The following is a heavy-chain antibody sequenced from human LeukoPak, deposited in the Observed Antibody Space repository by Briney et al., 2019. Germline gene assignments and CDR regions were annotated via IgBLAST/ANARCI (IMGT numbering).Heavy chain of an antibody. V-gene: IGHV3-74*01. D-gene: IGHD1-26*01. Sequence: GGSLRLSCAASAFTFSTYWMHWVRQVPGKGLEWVSRINGDESSTNYADSVKGRFTNSRDNSKNTLYLQMNSLRAEDTAVYYCAKDLLVGASLVGVFNVWGQGTVVTVSS. CDR1: AFTFSTYW. CDR3: AKDLLVGASLVGVFNV. CDR2: INGDESST. J-gene: IGHJ3*01.